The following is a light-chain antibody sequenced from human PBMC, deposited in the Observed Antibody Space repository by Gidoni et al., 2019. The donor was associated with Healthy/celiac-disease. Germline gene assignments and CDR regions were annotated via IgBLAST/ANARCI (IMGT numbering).Light chain of an antibody. CDR1: QSVSSY. CDR2: DAS. J-gene: IGKJ4*01. V-gene: IGKV3-11*01. CDR3: QQRSNWPLT. Sequence: IVLTQSPATLSWSPGERATLSVRASQSVSSYLAWYQQKPGQAPRLLIYDASNRATGIPARFSGSGSGTDFTLTISSLEPEDFAVYYCQQRSNWPLTFGGGTKVEIK.